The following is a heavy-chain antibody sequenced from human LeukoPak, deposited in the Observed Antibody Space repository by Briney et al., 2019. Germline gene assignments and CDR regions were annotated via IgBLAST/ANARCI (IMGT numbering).Heavy chain of an antibody. CDR3: ASLLYAFDI. V-gene: IGHV4-34*01. CDR1: GGSFSGYY. CDR2: INHSGST. D-gene: IGHD3-16*01. J-gene: IGHJ3*02. Sequence: KPSETLSLTCAVYGGSFSGYYWSWIRQPPGKGLEWIGEINHSGSTNYNPSLKSRVTISVDTSKNQFSLKLSSVTAADTAVYYCASLLYAFDIWGQGTMVTVSS.